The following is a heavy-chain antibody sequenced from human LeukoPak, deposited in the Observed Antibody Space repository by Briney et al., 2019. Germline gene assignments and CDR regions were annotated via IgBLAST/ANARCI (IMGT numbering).Heavy chain of an antibody. CDR1: GGSISSYY. Sequence: SETLSLTCTVSGGSISSYYWSWIRQPPGKGLEWIGSIHYSGSNTYNPSLKSPVTISVDTSKNQFSLKLSSVTAADTAVYYCARRLGSSSTGFDYWGQGTLVTVSS. J-gene: IGHJ4*02. CDR3: ARRLGSSSTGFDY. D-gene: IGHD2-2*01. CDR2: IHYSGSN. V-gene: IGHV4-59*08.